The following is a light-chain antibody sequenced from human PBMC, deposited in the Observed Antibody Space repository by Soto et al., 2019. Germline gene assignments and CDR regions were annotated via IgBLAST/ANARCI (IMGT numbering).Light chain of an antibody. Sequence: DIQMTQSPSTLSGSVGARVTITCRDSQTISSWLAWYQQKPGKAPKLLFYKASTVKSGVPARLSGSGSGTEYILPISRLQHDDFATYYGQHHKSYSEAFGQGTKVELK. J-gene: IGKJ1*01. CDR1: QTISSW. V-gene: IGKV1-5*03. CDR2: KAS. CDR3: QHHKSYSEA.